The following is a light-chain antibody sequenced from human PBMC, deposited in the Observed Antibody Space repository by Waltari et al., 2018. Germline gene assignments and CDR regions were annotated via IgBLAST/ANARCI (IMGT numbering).Light chain of an antibody. CDR3: MQALLAPRT. CDR1: QSLLHSNGYTY. Sequence: DIVMTQSPLSLPVTPGEPASISCRSSQSLLHSNGYTYLEWYVQKPGQSPQLLIYSVSNRASGVPYRFSGSGSGTDFTLKISRVEAEDVGVYYCMQALLAPRTFGQGTKVEI. CDR2: SVS. V-gene: IGKV2-28*01. J-gene: IGKJ1*01.